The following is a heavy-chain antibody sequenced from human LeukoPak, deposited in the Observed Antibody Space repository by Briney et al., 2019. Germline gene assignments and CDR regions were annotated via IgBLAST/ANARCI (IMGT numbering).Heavy chain of an antibody. CDR3: AADLAVAGYDY. CDR1: GFTFTSSA. D-gene: IGHD6-19*01. J-gene: IGHJ4*02. CDR2: IVVGSGNT. V-gene: IGHV1-58*01. Sequence: SVKVSCTASGFTFTSSAVQWVRQARGQRLEWIGWIVVGSGNTNYAQKFQERVTITRDMSTSTAYMELSSLRSEDTAVYYCAADLAVAGYDYWGQGTLVTVSS.